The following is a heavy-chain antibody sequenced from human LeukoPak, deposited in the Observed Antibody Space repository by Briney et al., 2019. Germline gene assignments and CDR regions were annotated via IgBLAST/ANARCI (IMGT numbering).Heavy chain of an antibody. CDR3: AKSQVGRQFDY. V-gene: IGHV3-23*01. CDR1: GFTLSSYA. J-gene: IGHJ4*02. Sequence: GGSLRLSCAASGFTLSSYAMSWVRQAPGKGLEWVSAISGSGGSTYYADSVKGRFTISRDNSKNTLYLQMNSLRAEDTAVHYCAKSQVGRQFDYWGQGTLVTVSS. CDR2: ISGSGGST.